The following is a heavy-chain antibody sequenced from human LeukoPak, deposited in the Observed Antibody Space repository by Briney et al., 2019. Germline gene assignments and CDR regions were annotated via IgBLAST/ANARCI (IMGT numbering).Heavy chain of an antibody. CDR1: GFTFSSYS. J-gene: IGHJ4*02. CDR3: ARGITGGRTGFDY. V-gene: IGHV3-48*02. Sequence: PGGSLRLSCAASGFTFSSYSMNWVRQAPGKGLEWVSYISSSSSTIYYADSVKGRFTISRDNAKSSLYLQMNSLRDEDTAVYYCARGITGGRTGFDYWGQGTLVTVSS. D-gene: IGHD7-27*01. CDR2: ISSSSSTI.